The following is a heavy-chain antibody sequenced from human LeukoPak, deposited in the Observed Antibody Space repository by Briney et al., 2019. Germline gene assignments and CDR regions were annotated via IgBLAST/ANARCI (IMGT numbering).Heavy chain of an antibody. CDR3: ARDRWSYDSSGYYDAYYFDY. CDR1: SYTFTSYG. V-gene: IGHV1-18*01. J-gene: IGHJ4*02. D-gene: IGHD3-22*01. CDR2: ISAYNGNT. Sequence: ASVKVSCKASSYTFTSYGISWVRQAPGQGLEWMGWISAYNGNTDYAQKLQGRVTMTTDTSTSTAYMELRSLRSDDTAVYYCARDRWSYDSSGYYDAYYFDYWGQGTLVTVSS.